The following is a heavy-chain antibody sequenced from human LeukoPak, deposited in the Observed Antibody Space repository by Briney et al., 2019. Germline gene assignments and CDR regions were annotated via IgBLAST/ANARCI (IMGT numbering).Heavy chain of an antibody. J-gene: IGHJ4*02. Sequence: GGSLRLSCAGSGFTFSESWMTWVRQAPGKGLEWVANINEDGSEEYYVDSVKGRFTISRDNARNSVFLQMNSLRVEDTAVYYCARDRRPVTTGYWGQGILVAVSS. D-gene: IGHD6-6*01. CDR3: ARDRRPVTTGY. V-gene: IGHV3-7*01. CDR2: INEDGSEE. CDR1: GFTFSESW.